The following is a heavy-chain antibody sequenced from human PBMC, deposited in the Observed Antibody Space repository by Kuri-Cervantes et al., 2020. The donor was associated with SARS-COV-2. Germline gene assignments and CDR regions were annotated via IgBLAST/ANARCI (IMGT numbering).Heavy chain of an antibody. Sequence: GGSLRLSCAASGFTFSSYWMSWVRQAPGKGLEWVANIKQDGSEKYYVDSVKGRFTISRDNAKNSLYLQINSLRAEDTAVYYCAREAFGYCSGGSCYSHYWGQGTLVTVSS. CDR1: GFTFSSYW. J-gene: IGHJ4*02. V-gene: IGHV3-7*01. CDR3: AREAFGYCSGGSCYSHY. CDR2: IKQDGSEK. D-gene: IGHD2-15*01.